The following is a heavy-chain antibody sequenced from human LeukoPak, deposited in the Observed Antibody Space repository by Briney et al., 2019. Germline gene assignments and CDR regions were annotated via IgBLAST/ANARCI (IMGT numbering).Heavy chain of an antibody. Sequence: LNNSGYHTYYADSVKRRFTISRDNSNSTLYLQMNSLRAEDTAVYYCAKEPLSRVSYNWFDPWGQGTLVTVSS. D-gene: IGHD1-26*01. J-gene: IGHJ5*02. CDR2: LNNSGYHT. V-gene: IGHV3-23*01. CDR3: AKEPLSRVSYNWFDP.